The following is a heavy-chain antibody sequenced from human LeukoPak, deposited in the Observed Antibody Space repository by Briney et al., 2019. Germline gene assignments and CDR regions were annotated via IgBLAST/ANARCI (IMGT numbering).Heavy chain of an antibody. D-gene: IGHD2-2*01. CDR2: ISGYNGNT. CDR3: ARDRVGVGYCSSNSCNLSSGY. CDR1: GYTFTSYG. J-gene: IGHJ4*01. V-gene: IGHV1-18*01. Sequence: ASVKVSCKASGYTFTSYGISWVRQAPGQGLEWMGWISGYNGNTNYAQKLQGRVTMTTDTSTSTAYMELRSLRFDDTAVYYCARDRVGVGYCSSNSCNLSSGYWDQGTLVTVSS.